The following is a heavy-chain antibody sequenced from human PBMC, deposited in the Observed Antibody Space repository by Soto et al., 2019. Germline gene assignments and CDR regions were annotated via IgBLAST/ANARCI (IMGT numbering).Heavy chain of an antibody. CDR2: ISWDSGRI. CDR1: GFTFDDYA. CDR3: AKARLWGGDGYNSYYYNAMDV. J-gene: IGHJ6*02. D-gene: IGHD3-16*01. Sequence: EMQLVESGGGLVQPGRSLRLSCAASGFTFDDYAMYWVRQGPGKGLEWVSGISWDSGRIGYADSVKGRFTISRDNGKNSLYLAMNSLGPEDPALYYFAKARLWGGDGYNSYYYNAMDVWGQGTTVTVSS. V-gene: IGHV3-9*01.